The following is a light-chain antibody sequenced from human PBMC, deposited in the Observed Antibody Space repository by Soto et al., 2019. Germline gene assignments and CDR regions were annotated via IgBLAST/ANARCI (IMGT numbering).Light chain of an antibody. V-gene: IGLV2-11*01. CDR3: CSYAGSSIWV. CDR2: DVI. Sequence: QSALTQPRSVSGSPGQSVTISCTGTSSDVGGYNYVSWYQQHPGKAPQLVIYDVIKRPSGVPYRFSGSKSGNTASLTISGLQAEDEADYYSCSYAGSSIWVFGGGTKLTVL. J-gene: IGLJ3*02. CDR1: SSDVGGYNY.